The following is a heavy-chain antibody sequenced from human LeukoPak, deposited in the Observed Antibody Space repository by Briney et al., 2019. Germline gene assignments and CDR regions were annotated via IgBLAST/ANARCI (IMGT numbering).Heavy chain of an antibody. CDR1: GYTFTSYG. J-gene: IGHJ6*03. CDR2: ISAYNGNT. CDR3: ARGIAAAAYSKGVPYYYYMDV. D-gene: IGHD6-13*01. Sequence: GVSVKVSCKASGYTFTSYGISWVRQAPGQGLEWMGWISAYNGNTNYAQKLQGRVTMTTDTSTSTAYMELRSLRSDDTAVYYCARGIAAAAYSKGVPYYYYMDVWGKGTTVTVSS. V-gene: IGHV1-18*01.